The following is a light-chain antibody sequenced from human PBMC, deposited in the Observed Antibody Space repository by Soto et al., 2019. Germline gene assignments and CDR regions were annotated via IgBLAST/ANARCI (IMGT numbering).Light chain of an antibody. CDR1: QSVSSY. CDR3: QQRSNWLT. Sequence: EIVLTQSPSTLSSSPGDRATLTCRASQSVSSYLAWYQQKPGKAPRLLIYDASNRATGIPARFSGSGSGTDFTLTISRLEPEDFAVYYCQQRSNWLTFGGGTKVEIK. J-gene: IGKJ4*01. CDR2: DAS. V-gene: IGKV3-11*01.